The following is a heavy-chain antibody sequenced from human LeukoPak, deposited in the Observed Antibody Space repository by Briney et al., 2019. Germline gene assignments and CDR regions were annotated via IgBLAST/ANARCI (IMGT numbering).Heavy chain of an antibody. CDR1: GFAFSSYE. CDR2: ISSSGSTI. V-gene: IGHV3-48*03. J-gene: IGHJ4*02. CDR3: AKDPYRYDSSIYYCAY. Sequence: GGSLRLSCAASGFAFSSYEMNWVRQAPGKGLEWVSYISSSGSTIYYADSVKGRFTISRDNSKNTLYLHMNRLRAEDTAVYYCAKDPYRYDSSIYYCAYWGQGTLVTVSS. D-gene: IGHD3-22*01.